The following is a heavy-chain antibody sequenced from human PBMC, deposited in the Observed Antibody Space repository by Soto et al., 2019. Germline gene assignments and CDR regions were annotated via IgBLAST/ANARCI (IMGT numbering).Heavy chain of an antibody. Sequence: EAQLVESGGGLVQPGGSLRLSCSASGFTFNDYAINWVRLAPGRGLEWVAGISWNGASIGYADSVKGRFTISSDNAKNSLYLQMDSLRSEDAAMYYCANLPLYGSGFDCWGQGTLVTVSS. CDR2: ISWNGASI. CDR1: GFTFNDYA. J-gene: IGHJ4*02. V-gene: IGHV3-9*01. D-gene: IGHD3-10*01. CDR3: ANLPLYGSGFDC.